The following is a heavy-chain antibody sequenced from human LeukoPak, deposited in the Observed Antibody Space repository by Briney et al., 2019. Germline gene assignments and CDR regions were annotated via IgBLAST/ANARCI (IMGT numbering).Heavy chain of an antibody. Sequence: PGGSLRLTCAASGFTFSDYYMSWIRQAPGKGLEWVSYISSSYSTIYYAVSAKVRLTISRDNAKISLYLQMQSLRAEDTAVYYCAGLEYSSSWGGMDVWGQGTTVTVSS. CDR2: ISSSYSTI. CDR1: GFTFSDYY. V-gene: IGHV3-11*01. D-gene: IGHD6-13*01. J-gene: IGHJ6*02. CDR3: AGLEYSSSWGGMDV.